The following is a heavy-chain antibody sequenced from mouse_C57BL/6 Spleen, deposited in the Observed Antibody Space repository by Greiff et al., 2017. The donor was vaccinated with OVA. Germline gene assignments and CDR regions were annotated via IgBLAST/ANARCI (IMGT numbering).Heavy chain of an antibody. CDR1: GYTFTDYE. J-gene: IGHJ2*01. Sequence: QVQLQQSGAELVRPGASVTLSCKASGYTFTDYEMHWVKQTPVHGLEWIGAIDPETGGTAYNQKFKGKAIPTADKSSSTAYMELRSLTSEDSAVYYCTREESTMVTTGDYWGQGTTLTVSS. V-gene: IGHV1-15*01. CDR2: IDPETGGT. D-gene: IGHD2-2*01. CDR3: TREESTMVTTGDY.